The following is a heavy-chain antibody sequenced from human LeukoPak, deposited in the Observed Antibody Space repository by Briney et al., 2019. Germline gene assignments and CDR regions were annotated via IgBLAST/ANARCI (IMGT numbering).Heavy chain of an antibody. CDR2: MNPNSGNT. D-gene: IGHD2-2*01. V-gene: IGHV1-8*01. J-gene: IGHJ6*02. CDR1: GYTFTSYD. CDR3: ARMRQDIVVVPAAISGYYYYGMDV. Sequence: ASVKVSCKASGYTFTSYDINWVRQATGQELEWMGWMNPNSGNTGYAQKFQGRVTMTRNTSISTAYMELSSLRSEDTAVYYCARMRQDIVVVPAAISGYYYYGMDVWGQGTTVTVSS.